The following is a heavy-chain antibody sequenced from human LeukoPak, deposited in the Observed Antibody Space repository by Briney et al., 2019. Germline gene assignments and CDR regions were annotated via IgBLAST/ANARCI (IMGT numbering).Heavy chain of an antibody. Sequence: SETLSLTCTVSGGSTSTDYWNWIRQPPGKGLEWIGYIYYSGGTNYNPSLKSRVTISIDTSKNQFSLKLSSVTAADTAVYYCAREGTDQYYYYYMDVWGKGTTVTVSS. J-gene: IGHJ6*03. D-gene: IGHD3-10*01. V-gene: IGHV4-59*01. CDR1: GGSTSTDY. CDR3: AREGTDQYYYYYMDV. CDR2: IYYSGGT.